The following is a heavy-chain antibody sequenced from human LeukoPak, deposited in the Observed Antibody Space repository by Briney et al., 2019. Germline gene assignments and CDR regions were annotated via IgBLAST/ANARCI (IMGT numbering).Heavy chain of an antibody. CDR1: GDSISSTNW. CDR3: ARGYGPGC. V-gene: IGHV4-4*02. D-gene: IGHD4-17*01. CDR2: IDHRGNT. Sequence: PSETLSLTCAVSGDSISSTNWWNWVRPPPGKGLEWIGEIDHRGNTNYNPSLKSRVTISVDRSKNQFSLQLTSVTAADTAVYYCARGYGPGCWGRGTLVTVSA. J-gene: IGHJ4*02.